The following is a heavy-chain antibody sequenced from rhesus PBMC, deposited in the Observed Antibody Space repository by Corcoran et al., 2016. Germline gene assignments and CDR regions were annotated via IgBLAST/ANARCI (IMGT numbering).Heavy chain of an antibody. V-gene: IGHV3-54*02. CDR1: GFTFSIYV. Sequence: EVQLVESGGGLAQPGGSLRLSCVDSGFTFSIYVFHRVRQAPGKGLEWVAVISSDGSKKDFADSVKERITISRDNSKNTLYLQMSNLRLEDTAVYYCTRFDYWGQGVLVTVSS. J-gene: IGHJ4*01. CDR2: ISSDGSKK. CDR3: TRFDY.